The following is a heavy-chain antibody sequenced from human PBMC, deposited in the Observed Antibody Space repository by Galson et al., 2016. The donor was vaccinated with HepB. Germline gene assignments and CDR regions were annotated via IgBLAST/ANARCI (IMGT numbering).Heavy chain of an antibody. V-gene: IGHV3-11*06. CDR2: ISSSSSYT. Sequence: SLRLSCAASGFTFSDYYMTWIRQAPGKGLEWVSYISSSSSYTSYVDSVRGRFTTSRDNAKNSLYLQMNSLRAEDTAVYYCARPRAQPDDAFDIWGQGTMVTVSS. J-gene: IGHJ3*02. CDR1: GFTFSDYY. CDR3: ARPRAQPDDAFDI.